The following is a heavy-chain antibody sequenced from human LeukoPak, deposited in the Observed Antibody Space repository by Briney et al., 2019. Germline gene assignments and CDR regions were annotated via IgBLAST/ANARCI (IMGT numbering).Heavy chain of an antibody. CDR2: IYHSGST. V-gene: IGHV4-38-2*02. CDR1: GYSISSGYY. Sequence: SETLSLTCTVSGYSISSGYYWGWIRQPPGKGLEWIGSIYHSGSTYYNPSLKSRVTISVDTSKNQFSLKLSSVTAADTAVYYCAKDKSWIPVWLDIWGQGTMVTVSS. CDR3: AKDKSWIPVWLDI. D-gene: IGHD3-16*01. J-gene: IGHJ3*02.